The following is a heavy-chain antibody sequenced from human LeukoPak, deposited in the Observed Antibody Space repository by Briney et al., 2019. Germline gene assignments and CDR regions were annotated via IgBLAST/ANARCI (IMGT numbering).Heavy chain of an antibody. J-gene: IGHJ3*02. V-gene: IGHV3-64*04. CDR3: AKGYSSGWLDAFDI. Sequence: GGSLRLSCSASGFTFSNYVMHWVRQVPGKGLEYVSAISGNGGTQYYADSVQDRFTISRDNSKNTLYLQMNSLRAENTAVYYCAKGYSSGWLDAFDIWGQGTMVTVSS. D-gene: IGHD6-19*01. CDR2: ISGNGGTQ. CDR1: GFTFSNYV.